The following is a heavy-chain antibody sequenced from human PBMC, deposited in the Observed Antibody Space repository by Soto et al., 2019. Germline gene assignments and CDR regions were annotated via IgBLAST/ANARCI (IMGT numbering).Heavy chain of an antibody. CDR3: AKAVSPRSNPSWFDP. CDR2: ISFDGSNK. CDR1: GFSCRNSA. D-gene: IGHD6-13*01. J-gene: IGHJ5*02. Sequence: HVQLVESGGVVVQPGRSLRLSCAAAGFSCRNSALHWVRQAPGKGLEWVAKISFDGSNKYYADYVRGRFTISRDTPLHTLSLHIKSLRAEDTAVYFCAKAVSPRSNPSWFDPWGKGNL. V-gene: IGHV3-30*04.